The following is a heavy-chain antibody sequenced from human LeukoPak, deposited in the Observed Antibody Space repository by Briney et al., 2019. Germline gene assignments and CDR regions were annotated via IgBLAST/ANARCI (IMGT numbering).Heavy chain of an antibody. CDR3: ARGPVSSSGFFGY. J-gene: IGHJ4*02. CDR1: GYTFTAYH. V-gene: IGHV1-2*02. CDR2: INPKSGGT. D-gene: IGHD6-19*01. Sequence: ASVKVSCKASGYTFTAYHMHWVRQAPGQGLEWMGLINPKSGGTKYAQKFQGRVTMTRDTSISTAYMELNRLRSDDTAVYYCARGPVSSSGFFGYWGQGTLVTVSS.